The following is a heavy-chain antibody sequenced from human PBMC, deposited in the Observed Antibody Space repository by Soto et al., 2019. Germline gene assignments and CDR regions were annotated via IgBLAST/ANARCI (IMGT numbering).Heavy chain of an antibody. V-gene: IGHV3-48*02. CDR2: IHGTRSII. CDR3: ARDARCADYDF. J-gene: IGHJ4*02. CDR1: GFTFSSHG. D-gene: IGHD3-16*01. Sequence: EVQLVESGGGLVQPGGSLRLSCAASGFTFSSHGMNWVRQAPGKGLEWVAYIHGTRSIIYYADSVKGRFTISRDNAKNSLYVQTDSLRDEDTDRYCCARDARCADYDFGSQGSLVTVTS.